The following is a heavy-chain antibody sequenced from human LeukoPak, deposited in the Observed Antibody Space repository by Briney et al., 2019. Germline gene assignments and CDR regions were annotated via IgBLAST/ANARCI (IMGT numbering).Heavy chain of an antibody. J-gene: IGHJ4*02. V-gene: IGHV3-21*01. CDR1: GFTFSYFG. D-gene: IGHD6-19*01. CDR2: ISSSGTYI. CDR3: AREFTSGWIDY. Sequence: GGSLRLSCVASGFTFSYFGMNWVRQAPGEGLEWVSSISSSGTYIYSTDSVKGRFTISRDNAKNSLYLLMNSLRAEDTAVYYCAREFTSGWIDYWGQRTLVTVSS.